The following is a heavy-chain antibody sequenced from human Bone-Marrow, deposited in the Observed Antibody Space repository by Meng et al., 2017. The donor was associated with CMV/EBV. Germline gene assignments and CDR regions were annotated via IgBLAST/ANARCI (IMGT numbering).Heavy chain of an antibody. CDR1: GYTLTELS. CDR3: STVVALTTVSTREYDAPYNWFDP. J-gene: IGHJ5*02. D-gene: IGHD4-11*01. CDR2: FDPEDGET. V-gene: IGHV1-24*01. Sequence: ASVKVSCKVSGYTLTELSMHWVRQAPGKGLEWMGGFDPEDGETIYAQKFQGKVTMTEDTSTDTAYTELSSLRTEDTAVYYCSTVVALTTVSTREYDAPYNWFDPWGQGTLDTVSS.